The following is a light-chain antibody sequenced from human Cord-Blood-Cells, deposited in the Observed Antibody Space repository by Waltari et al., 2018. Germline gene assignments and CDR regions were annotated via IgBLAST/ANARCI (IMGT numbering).Light chain of an antibody. V-gene: IGLV1-40*01. CDR1: SSNIGAGYA. Sequence: QSVLTQPHPVSLAPGERVTISCTGSSSNIGAGYAVHWYQQLPGTAPKLRVCGNSNRPSWVPDRFSGSKSGTSASLAITVLQAEDEADYYCQSYDSSLSGYVVFGGGTKLTVL. CDR2: GNS. CDR3: QSYDSSLSGYVV. J-gene: IGLJ2*01.